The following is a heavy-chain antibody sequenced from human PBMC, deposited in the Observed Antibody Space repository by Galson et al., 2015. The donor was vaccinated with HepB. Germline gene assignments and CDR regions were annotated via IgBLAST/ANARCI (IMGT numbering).Heavy chain of an antibody. D-gene: IGHD2-15*01. CDR3: ARFSDGSFDY. J-gene: IGHJ4*02. Sequence: SCKASGYTFSTYGITWVRQAPGQGLEWMGWISANIGNTKYAQKFQGRVTMTTDTSTTTAYMELRSLRSDDTAVFYCARFSDGSFDYWGQGTLVTVSS. CDR1: GYTFSTYG. CDR2: ISANIGNT. V-gene: IGHV1-18*01.